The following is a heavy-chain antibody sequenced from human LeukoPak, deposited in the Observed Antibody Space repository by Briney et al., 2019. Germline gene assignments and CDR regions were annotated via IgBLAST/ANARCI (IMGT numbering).Heavy chain of an antibody. CDR2: ISSSGSTI. D-gene: IGHD6-19*01. J-gene: IGHJ4*02. CDR1: GFTFSSYE. CDR3: ARDSSGWYELYYFDY. V-gene: IGHV3-48*03. Sequence: GGSLRLSCAASGFTFSSYEMNWVRQAPGKGLEWVSYISSSGSTINYADSVKGRFTISRDNAKNSLYLQMNSLRAEDTAVYYCARDSSGWYELYYFDYWGQGTLVTVSS.